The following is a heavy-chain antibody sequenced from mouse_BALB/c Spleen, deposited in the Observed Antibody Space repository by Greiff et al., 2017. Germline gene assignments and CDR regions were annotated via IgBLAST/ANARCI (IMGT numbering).Heavy chain of an antibody. CDR1: GYTFTSYW. J-gene: IGHJ2*01. CDR2: IYPGSGST. CDR3: ARSTAPFYFDY. V-gene: IGHV1S81*02. D-gene: IGHD1-2*01. Sequence: QVQLQQPGAELVKPGASVKLSCKASGYTFTSYWMHWVKQRPGQGLEWIGEIYPGSGSTYYNEKFKGKATLTADKSSNTAYMQLSSLTSEDSAVYFCARSTAPFYFDYWGQGTTLTVSS.